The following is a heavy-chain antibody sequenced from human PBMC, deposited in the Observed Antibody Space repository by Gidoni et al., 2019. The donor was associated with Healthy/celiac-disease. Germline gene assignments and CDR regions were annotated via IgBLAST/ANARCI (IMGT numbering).Heavy chain of an antibody. CDR1: GGSIRSGGYY. V-gene: IGHV4-31*03. CDR2: IYYSGSA. Sequence: QVQLQESGPGLVKPSQTLSLTCTVSGGSIRSGGYYWSWIRQHPGKGLEWIGYIYYSGSAYYNPSLKSRVTISVDTSKNQFSLKLSSVTAADTAVYYCAREEYCSSTSCYRRGGRFDPWGQGTLVTVSS. J-gene: IGHJ5*02. CDR3: AREEYCSSTSCYRRGGRFDP. D-gene: IGHD2-2*01.